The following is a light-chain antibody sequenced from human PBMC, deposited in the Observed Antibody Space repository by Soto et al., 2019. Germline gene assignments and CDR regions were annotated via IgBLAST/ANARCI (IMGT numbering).Light chain of an antibody. CDR1: HSVSNN. V-gene: IGKV3-15*01. CDR3: QQYTTWPRT. J-gene: IGKJ1*01. Sequence: EIVMTQSPATLSVSPGERATLSCRASHSVSNNLAWYQQKPGQAPRLLIYGASTRATGSPARFSGSGSGTEFTLTVSSLQSEDFAVYYCQQYTTWPRTFGQGTKVEIK. CDR2: GAS.